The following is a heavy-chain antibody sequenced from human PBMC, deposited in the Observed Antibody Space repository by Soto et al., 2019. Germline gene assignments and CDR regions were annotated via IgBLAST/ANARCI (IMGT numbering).Heavy chain of an antibody. CDR1: GGTFSSYA. CDR3: XXXXXXXXXXGMDV. V-gene: IGHV1-69*05. Sequence: QVQLVQSGAEVKKPGSSVKVSCKASGGTFSSYAISXVRQAPGQGLEWMGGIIPIFGTADYAQKFQGRVXXXXXXXXXXXXXXXXXXXXXXXXXXXXXXXXXXXXXXGMDVWGQGTTVTVSS. CDR2: IIPIFGTA. J-gene: IGHJ6*02.